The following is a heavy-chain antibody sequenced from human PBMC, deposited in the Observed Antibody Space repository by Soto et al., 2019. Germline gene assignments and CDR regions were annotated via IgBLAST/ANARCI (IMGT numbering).Heavy chain of an antibody. CDR2: ISGSAGST. D-gene: IGHD1-26*01. J-gene: IGHJ4*02. CDR1: GFSFSDYY. V-gene: IGHV3-23*01. Sequence: GGSLRLSCVVSGFSFSDYYMSWIRQAPGKGLEWVSAISGSAGSTYYADSVEGRFTISRDNSKNTLYLQMSSLRAEDTAVYFCTKTKKYSGTYGLFDSWGQGALVTVSS. CDR3: TKTKKYSGTYGLFDS.